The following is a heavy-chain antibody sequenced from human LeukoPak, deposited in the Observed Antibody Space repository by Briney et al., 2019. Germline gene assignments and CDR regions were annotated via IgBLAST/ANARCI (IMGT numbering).Heavy chain of an antibody. CDR2: ISAYNGNT. Sequence: ASVKVSCKASGYTFTGYYMHWVRQAPGQGLEWMGWISAYNGNTNYAQKLQGRVTMTTDTSTSTAYMELRSPRSDDTAVYYCARTGRDYGDYTDYWGQGTLVTVSS. J-gene: IGHJ4*02. CDR3: ARTGRDYGDYTDY. CDR1: GYTFTGYY. D-gene: IGHD4-17*01. V-gene: IGHV1-18*04.